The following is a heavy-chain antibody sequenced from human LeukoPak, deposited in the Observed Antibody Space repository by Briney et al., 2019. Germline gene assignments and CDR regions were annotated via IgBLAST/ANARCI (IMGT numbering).Heavy chain of an antibody. J-gene: IGHJ3*02. Sequence: GGSLRLSCAASGFTFSSYGMHWVRRAPGKGLEWVAFIRYDGSNKYYADSVKGRFTISRDNSKNTLYLQMNSLRAEDTAVYYCAKDEIPHYYDSSGDAFDIWGQGTMVTVSS. CDR3: AKDEIPHYYDSSGDAFDI. CDR2: IRYDGSNK. V-gene: IGHV3-30*02. CDR1: GFTFSSYG. D-gene: IGHD3-22*01.